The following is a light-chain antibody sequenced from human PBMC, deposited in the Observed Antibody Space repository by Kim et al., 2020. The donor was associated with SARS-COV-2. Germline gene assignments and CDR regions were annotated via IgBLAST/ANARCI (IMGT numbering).Light chain of an antibody. J-gene: IGKJ1*01. CDR1: QSVSSY. V-gene: IGKV3-11*01. CDR3: QQRSNWPPWT. Sequence: PGERATPSCRASQSVSSYLAWYQQKPGQAPRLLIYDASNRATGIPARFSGSGSGTDFTLTISSLEPEDFAVYYCQQRSNWPPWTFGQGTKVDIK. CDR2: DAS.